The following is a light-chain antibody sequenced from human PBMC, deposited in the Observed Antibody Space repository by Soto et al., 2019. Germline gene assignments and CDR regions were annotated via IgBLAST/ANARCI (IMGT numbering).Light chain of an antibody. CDR3: HQYNFWPT. J-gene: IGKJ5*01. CDR2: GTS. V-gene: IGKV3-15*01. Sequence: EIVMTQSPATLSVSPGARAPLSCRASQSVSSNLAWYQQKPGQSPRLLIYGTSTRATGIPARFSGSGSGTEFTLTISSLQSEDFAVYYCHQYNFWPTFGQGTRLEIK. CDR1: QSVSSN.